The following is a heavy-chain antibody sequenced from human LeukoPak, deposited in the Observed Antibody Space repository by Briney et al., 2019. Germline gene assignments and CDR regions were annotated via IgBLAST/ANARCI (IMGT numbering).Heavy chain of an antibody. CDR1: GYTFTSYD. CDR3: ARVERYFDWLLRPAPFDY. V-gene: IGHV1-8*01. J-gene: IGHJ4*02. Sequence: ASVTVSCKASGYTFTSYDINWVRQAPGQGLEWMGWMNPNSGNTGYAQKFQGRVTMTRNTSISTAYMELSSLRSEDTAVYYCARVERYFDWLLRPAPFDYWGQGTLVTLSS. D-gene: IGHD3-9*01. CDR2: MNPNSGNT.